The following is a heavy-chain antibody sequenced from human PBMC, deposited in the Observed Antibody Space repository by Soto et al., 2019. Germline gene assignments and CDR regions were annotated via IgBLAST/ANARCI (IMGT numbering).Heavy chain of an antibody. CDR3: ARIYCSGGSCYSFDY. CDR1: GYTFTSYA. CDR2: INAGNGNT. V-gene: IGHV1-3*01. Sequence: QVQLVQSGAEVKKPGASVKVSCKASGYTFTSYAMHWVRQAPGQRLEWMGWINAGNGNTKYSQKFQGRVTITRDTCASTDYMELSSLRSEDTAVYYCARIYCSGGSCYSFDYWGQGTLVTVSS. D-gene: IGHD2-15*01. J-gene: IGHJ4*02.